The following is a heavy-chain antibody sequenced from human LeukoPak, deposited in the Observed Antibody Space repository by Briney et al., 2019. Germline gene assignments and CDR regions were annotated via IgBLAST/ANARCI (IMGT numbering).Heavy chain of an antibody. CDR2: ITPYNGNT. CDR1: GYTFTNFG. J-gene: IGHJ4*02. V-gene: IGHV1-18*01. D-gene: IGHD6-13*01. CDR3: ARDGAPSIAAAGIGY. Sequence: ASVKVSCKASGYTFTNFGISWVRQAPGQGLEWMGWITPYNGNTNYAQKLQGRVTMTTDTSTSTAYMELRSLRSDDTAVYYCARDGAPSIAAAGIGYWGQGTLVTVSS.